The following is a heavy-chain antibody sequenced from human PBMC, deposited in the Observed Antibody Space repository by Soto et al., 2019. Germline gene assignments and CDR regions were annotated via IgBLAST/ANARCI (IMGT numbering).Heavy chain of an antibody. CDR1: GFTFGDYA. CDR3: QAAAEDYYYYYMDV. D-gene: IGHD6-13*01. Sequence: PGGSMRLSCTASGFTFGDYAMSWFRQAPGKGLEWVGFIRSKAYGGTTEYAASVKGRFTISRDDSKSIAYLQMNSLKTEDTAVYYCQAAAEDYYYYYMDVWGKGTTVTVSS. V-gene: IGHV3-49*03. CDR2: IRSKAYGGTT. J-gene: IGHJ6*03.